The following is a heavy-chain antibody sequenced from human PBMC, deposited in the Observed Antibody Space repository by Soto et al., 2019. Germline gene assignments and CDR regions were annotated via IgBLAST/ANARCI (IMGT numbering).Heavy chain of an antibody. CDR2: LSGSGASK. CDR1: GFTFNSYA. CDR3: AKNTGYYYYCGMDV. J-gene: IGHJ6*02. V-gene: IGHV3-23*01. D-gene: IGHD2-8*02. Sequence: PGGSLRLSCAASGFTFNSYAMTWVRQAPGKGLEWVSALSGSGASKYYADSVKGRFTISRDNSKNTLYLQMNSLRAEDTAVYFCAKNTGYYYYCGMDVWGQGTTVTVSS.